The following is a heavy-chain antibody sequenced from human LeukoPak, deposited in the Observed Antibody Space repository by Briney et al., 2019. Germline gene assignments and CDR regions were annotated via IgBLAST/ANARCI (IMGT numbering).Heavy chain of an antibody. Sequence: GGSLRLSCAASGFTFSSNWMSWVRQAPGKGLEWAANINQDGSEKYFVDSVKGRFTISRDNAKNSLYLQMNSLRAEDTAVYYCARDGRNSNYYDYWGQGTLVTVS. D-gene: IGHD4-11*01. J-gene: IGHJ4*02. CDR3: ARDGRNSNYYDY. CDR2: INQDGSEK. V-gene: IGHV3-7*01. CDR1: GFTFSSNW.